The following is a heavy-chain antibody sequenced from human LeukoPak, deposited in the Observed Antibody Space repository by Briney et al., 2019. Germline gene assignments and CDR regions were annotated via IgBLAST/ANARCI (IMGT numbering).Heavy chain of an antibody. CDR1: GFTFSNAW. CDR3: TTASRGSLFYYYYGMDV. CDR2: IKSKTDGGAT. D-gene: IGHD5-12*01. J-gene: IGHJ6*02. V-gene: IGHV3-15*01. Sequence: GGSLRLSCAASGFTFSNAWMSWVRQAPGKGLEWVGRIKSKTDGGATEYAAPVKGRLTISRDDSKNILFLQMNSLKTEDTAVYYCTTASRGSLFYYYYGMDVWGQGTTVTVSS.